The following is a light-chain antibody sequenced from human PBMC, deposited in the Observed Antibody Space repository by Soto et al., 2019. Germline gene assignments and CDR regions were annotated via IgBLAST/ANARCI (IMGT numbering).Light chain of an antibody. V-gene: IGKV1-39*01. Sequence: DIQMTQSPSSLSASVGDRVTITCRASQSISRNLNWYQQRPGKAPNLLIYAASSLDSGVPSRFSGSGSGTDVTLTISSLQPEDFATYYCQQSYNTLTWTFGQGTKVEIK. CDR3: QQSYNTLTWT. CDR2: AAS. J-gene: IGKJ1*01. CDR1: QSISRN.